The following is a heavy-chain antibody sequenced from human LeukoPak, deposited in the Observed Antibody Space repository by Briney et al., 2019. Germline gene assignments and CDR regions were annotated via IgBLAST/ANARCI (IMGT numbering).Heavy chain of an antibody. CDR2: IKSKTDGGTT. J-gene: IGHJ6*03. CDR1: GFTFSNAW. V-gene: IGHV3-15*01. Sequence: GGSLRLSCAASGFTFSNAWMSWVRQAPGKGLEWVGRIKSKTDGGTTDYAAPVKGRFTISRDDSKNTLYLQMNSLKTEDTAVYYCTTDRSGSYSRTDYYYYMDVWGKGTTVTVSS. D-gene: IGHD3-10*01. CDR3: TTDRSGSYSRTDYYYYMDV.